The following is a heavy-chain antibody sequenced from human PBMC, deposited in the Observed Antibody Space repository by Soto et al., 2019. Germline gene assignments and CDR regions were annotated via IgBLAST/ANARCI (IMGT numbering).Heavy chain of an antibody. D-gene: IGHD3-10*01. V-gene: IGHV1-18*01. J-gene: IGHJ6*03. CDR3: ARGVMVRGVIIRSYYYYMDV. CDR2: ISAYNGNT. CDR1: GYTFTSYG. Sequence: ASVKVSCKASGYTFTSYGIIWVRQAPGQGLEWMGWISAYNGNTNYAQKPQGRVTMTTDTSTSTAYMELRSLRSDDTAVYYCARGVMVRGVIIRSYYYYMDVWGKGTTVTVSS.